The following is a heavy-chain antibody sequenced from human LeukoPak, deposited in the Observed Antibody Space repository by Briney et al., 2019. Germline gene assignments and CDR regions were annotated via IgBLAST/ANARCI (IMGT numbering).Heavy chain of an antibody. CDR1: GYTFTSYG. J-gene: IGHJ4*02. Sequence: AASVKVSCKASGYTFTSYGISWVRQAPGQGLEWMGWISAYNGNTNYAQKLQGRVTMTTDISTSTAYMELRSLRSDDTAVYYCARELYSYGSLGIDYWGQGTLATVSS. CDR3: ARELYSYGSLGIDY. D-gene: IGHD5-18*01. V-gene: IGHV1-18*01. CDR2: ISAYNGNT.